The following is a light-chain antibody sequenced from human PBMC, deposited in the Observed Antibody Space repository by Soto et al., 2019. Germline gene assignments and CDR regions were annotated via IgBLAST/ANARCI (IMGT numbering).Light chain of an antibody. Sequence: QSALTQPRSVSGPPGQSVSISCSGTSSDVGTYSYVSWYQQHPGKAPKLMIYDVSKRPSGVPDRFSGSKSGNTASLTISGLQAEDEADYYCCSYAGGYTHAVFGGGTKLTVL. CDR2: DVS. V-gene: IGLV2-11*01. CDR1: SSDVGTYSY. J-gene: IGLJ2*01. CDR3: CSYAGGYTHAV.